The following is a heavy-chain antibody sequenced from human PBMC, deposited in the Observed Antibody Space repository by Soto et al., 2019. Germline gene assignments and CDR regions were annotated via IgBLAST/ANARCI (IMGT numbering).Heavy chain of an antibody. J-gene: IGHJ6*02. D-gene: IGHD2-15*01. V-gene: IGHV2-5*02. CDR2: IYWDGDK. CDR1: GFSLSTSGVG. CDR3: AHKGGRGAGMDV. Sequence: SGPTLVNPTQTLTATCTFSGFSLSTSGVGVGCIRQPPGKALEWLALIYWDGDKRYSPFLKSRLTITKDTSEIQGVLTLTDMDPVDTATSYCAHKGGRGAGMDVWGQGTTVTVSS.